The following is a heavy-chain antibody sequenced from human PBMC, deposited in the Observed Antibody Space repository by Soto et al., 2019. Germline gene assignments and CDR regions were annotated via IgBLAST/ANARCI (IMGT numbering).Heavy chain of an antibody. D-gene: IGHD3-3*01. J-gene: IGHJ6*03. CDR1: GFTFDDYA. CDR2: ISWNSGSI. CDR3: AKDKAIYYYYYMDV. Sequence: GGSLRLSCAASGFTFDDYAMHWVRQAPGKGLEWVSGISWNSGSIGYADSVKGRFTISRDNAKSSLYLQMNSLRAEDTALYFCAKDKAIYYYYYMDVWGKGTTVTVSS. V-gene: IGHV3-9*01.